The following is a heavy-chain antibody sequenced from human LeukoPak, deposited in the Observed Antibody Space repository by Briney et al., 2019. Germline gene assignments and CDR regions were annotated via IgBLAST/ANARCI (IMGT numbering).Heavy chain of an antibody. CDR3: ARVSSGWEDY. Sequence: GGSLRLSCAASGFTFSSYGMHWVRQAPGKGLEWVAVISYDGSNKYYADSVKGRFTISRDNTKNSLYLQMNSLRVEDTAVYYCARVSSGWEDYWGQGTLVTVSS. CDR1: GFTFSSYG. CDR2: ISYDGSNK. J-gene: IGHJ4*02. D-gene: IGHD6-19*01. V-gene: IGHV3-30*03.